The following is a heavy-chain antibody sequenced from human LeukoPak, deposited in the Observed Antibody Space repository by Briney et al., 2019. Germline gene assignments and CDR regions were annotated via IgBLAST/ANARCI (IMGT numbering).Heavy chain of an antibody. CDR1: GYTFTGYY. V-gene: IGHV1-2*02. D-gene: IGHD1-26*01. Sequence: ASVKVSRTASGYTFTGYYMHWVRQAPGQGLEWMGWINPESGGTNYAQKFQGRVTMTRDTSISTAYMELTSLRSDDTAVYYCARLPVIVGAWSPIDYWGQGTRVSVSS. CDR2: INPESGGT. J-gene: IGHJ4*02. CDR3: ARLPVIVGAWSPIDY.